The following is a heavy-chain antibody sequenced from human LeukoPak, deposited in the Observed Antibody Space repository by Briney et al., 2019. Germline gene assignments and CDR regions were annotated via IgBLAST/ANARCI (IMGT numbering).Heavy chain of an antibody. Sequence: PRRSLRLSCAASGFTFSSYGMHWARQAPVKGLEWVAVIWDDGSKKYYADSVKGRFTISRDNSKNTVYLQMNSLRAEDTALYYCARDLGRGNTPFDYWGQGTLVTVSS. CDR1: GFTFSSYG. CDR2: IWDDGSKK. V-gene: IGHV3-33*01. J-gene: IGHJ4*02. D-gene: IGHD3-16*01. CDR3: ARDLGRGNTPFDY.